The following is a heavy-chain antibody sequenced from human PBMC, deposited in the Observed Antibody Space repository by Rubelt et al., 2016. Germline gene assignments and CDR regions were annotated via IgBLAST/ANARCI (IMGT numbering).Heavy chain of an antibody. V-gene: IGHV3-21*01. D-gene: IGHD7-27*01. CDR2: ISSSSSYI. CDR3: ARNWGRLFYFDY. J-gene: IGHJ4*02. Sequence: VRQAPGKGLEWVSSISSSSSYIYYADSVKGRFTISRDNAKNSLYLQMNSLRAEDTAVYSCARNWGRLFYFDYWGQGTLVTVSS.